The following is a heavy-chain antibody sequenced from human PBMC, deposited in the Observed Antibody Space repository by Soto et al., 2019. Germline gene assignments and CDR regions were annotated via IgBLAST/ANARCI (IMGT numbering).Heavy chain of an antibody. J-gene: IGHJ6*02. CDR3: AREKQLRKTGYYGMDV. V-gene: IGHV1-18*01. CDR1: GYTFTSYG. CDR2: ISAYNGNT. D-gene: IGHD6-13*01. Sequence: QVQLVQSGAEVKKPGASVKVSCKASGYTFTSYGISWVRQAPGQGLEWMGWISAYNGNTNYAQKLQGRVTMTTDTSTSTAYMELRSLRSDDTAVYYGAREKQLRKTGYYGMDVWGQGTTVTVSS.